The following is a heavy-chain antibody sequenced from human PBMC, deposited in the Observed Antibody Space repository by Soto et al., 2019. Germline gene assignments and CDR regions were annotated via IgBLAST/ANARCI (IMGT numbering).Heavy chain of an antibody. CDR2: IYYSGST. J-gene: IGHJ6*02. CDR3: ARLNGYCISTNCHGYYGMDV. Sequence: SETLSLTCTVSGGSISSSIHYYWGWIRQPPGKGLEWIGTIYYSGSTYYNPSLKSRVTISVDTSKNQFSLRLSSVTAADTAVYYCARLNGYCISTNCHGYYGMDVWGQGTTVT. CDR1: GGSISSSIHYY. V-gene: IGHV4-39*01. D-gene: IGHD2-2*03.